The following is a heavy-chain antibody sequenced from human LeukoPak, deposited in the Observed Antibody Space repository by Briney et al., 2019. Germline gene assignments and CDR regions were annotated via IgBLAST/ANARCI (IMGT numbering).Heavy chain of an antibody. D-gene: IGHD3-22*01. CDR1: GYSINFGHL. CDR2: INHNGRT. Sequence: SETLSLTCGVSGYSINFGHLWGWIRQPPGTGLEWIASINHNGRTYYTPSLKSRVTISVDTLKNQFSLKVTSVTAEDTAMYFCARESSAVAHTMMRDWLDPWGQGTLVTVSS. J-gene: IGHJ5*02. V-gene: IGHV4-38-2*02. CDR3: ARESSAVAHTMMRDWLDP.